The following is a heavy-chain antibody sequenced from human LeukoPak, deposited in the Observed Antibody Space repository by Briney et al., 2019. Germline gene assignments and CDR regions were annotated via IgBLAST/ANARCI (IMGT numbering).Heavy chain of an antibody. Sequence: PGGSLRLSCAASGCTFNIYTMTWVRQAPGKGLEWVSSIGSSSRCIYYADSVKGRFTISRDNDNNSVYLQMNSLRAEDTAVYFCARGKIAGGQYYFDYWGQGTRVTVSS. CDR3: ARGKIAGGQYYFDY. D-gene: IGHD6-13*01. CDR1: GCTFNIYT. J-gene: IGHJ4*02. V-gene: IGHV3-21*04. CDR2: IGSSSRCI.